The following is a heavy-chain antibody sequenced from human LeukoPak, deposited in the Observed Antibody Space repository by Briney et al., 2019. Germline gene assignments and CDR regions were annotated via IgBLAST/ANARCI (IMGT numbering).Heavy chain of an antibody. CDR3: ANDLGWIQLNLG. V-gene: IGHV3-23*01. Sequence: GGTLRLSCAASGFTFSSYGLSWVRQAPGKGLEWVSAISGSGGSTYYADSVKGRFTTSRDNSRNTVYLQMNSLRAEDTAVYYCANDLGWIQLNLGRGQGTLVTVSS. J-gene: IGHJ4*02. CDR2: ISGSGGST. CDR1: GFTFSSYG. D-gene: IGHD5-18*01.